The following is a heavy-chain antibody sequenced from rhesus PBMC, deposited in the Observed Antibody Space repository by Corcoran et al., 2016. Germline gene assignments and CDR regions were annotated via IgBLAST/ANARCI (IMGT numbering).Heavy chain of an antibody. CDR2: IKGISGRT. CDR3: ARARGSSELDY. CDR1: GYSISSGYY. Sequence: QVQLQESGPGLVKPSETLSLTCAVSGYSISSGYYWGWIRQPPGKGLEYIGYIKGISGRTNDNPSINSRVTISKDTSKNQFSLKLSSVTAADTAVYYCARARGSSELDYWGQGVLVTVSS. D-gene: IGHD1-44*02. V-gene: IGHV4-99*02. J-gene: IGHJ4*01.